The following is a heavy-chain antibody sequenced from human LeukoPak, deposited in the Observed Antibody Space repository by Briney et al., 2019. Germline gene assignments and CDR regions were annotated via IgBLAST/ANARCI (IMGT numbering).Heavy chain of an antibody. CDR3: AKDTRGWLVRPDY. D-gene: IGHD6-19*01. CDR2: ISWNSGSI. V-gene: IGHV3-9*01. J-gene: IGHJ4*02. Sequence: GGSLRLSCAASGFTVSSNYMSWVRQAPGKGLEWVSGISWNSGSIGYADSVKGRFTISRDNAKNSLYLQMNSLRAEDTALYYCAKDTRGWLVRPDYWGQGTLVTVSS. CDR1: GFTVSSNY.